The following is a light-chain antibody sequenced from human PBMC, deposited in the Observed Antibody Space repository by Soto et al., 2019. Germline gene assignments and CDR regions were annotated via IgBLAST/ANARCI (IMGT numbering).Light chain of an antibody. V-gene: IGKV1-5*03. J-gene: IGKJ5*01. CDR2: KAS. CDR1: QSISSW. CDR3: QQHKSYSVT. Sequence: DIQMTQSPSTLSASVGDRVTISCRASQSISSWLAWYQQKPGKAPKLLIYKASSIESGVPSRFSGSGSGTEFTLTISSLQPDDFAAYYCQQHKSYSVTFGQGTRVDIK.